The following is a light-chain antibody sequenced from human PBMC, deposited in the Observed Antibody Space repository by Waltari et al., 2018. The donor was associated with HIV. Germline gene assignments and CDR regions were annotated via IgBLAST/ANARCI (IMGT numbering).Light chain of an antibody. CDR1: SSNIRAGYD. CDR3: QSYDSSLSGGDVV. V-gene: IGLV1-40*01. CDR2: GNS. Sequence: QSVLTQQPSVSGAPGQRVTISCTGGSSNIRAGYDVHWYQHLPGTAPKLLSYGNSNRPSGVPDRFSGSKSGTSASLAITGLQAEDEADYYCQSYDSSLSGGDVVFGGGTKLTVL. J-gene: IGLJ2*01.